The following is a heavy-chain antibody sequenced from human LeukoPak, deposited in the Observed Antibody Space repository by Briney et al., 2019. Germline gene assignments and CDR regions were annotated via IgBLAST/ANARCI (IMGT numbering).Heavy chain of an antibody. D-gene: IGHD6-13*01. Sequence: SETLSLTCTVSGGSISSYYWSWIRQPPGKGLEWIGYIYYSGTTNYNPSLKSRVTISADTSKNQFSLKLSSVTAADTAVYYCARGVYIAAAQYGYWGQGTLVTVSS. J-gene: IGHJ4*02. CDR2: IYYSGTT. CDR1: GGSISSYY. CDR3: ARGVYIAAAQYGY. V-gene: IGHV4-59*01.